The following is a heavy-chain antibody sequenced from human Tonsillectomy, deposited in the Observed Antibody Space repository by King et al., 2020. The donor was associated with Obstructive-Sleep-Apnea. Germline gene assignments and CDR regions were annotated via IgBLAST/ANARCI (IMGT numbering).Heavy chain of an antibody. CDR3: ARDDYGERGGFDY. D-gene: IGHD4-17*01. CDR2: INHSGST. V-gene: IGHV4-34*01. Sequence: VQLQQWGAGLLKPSETLSLTCAVYGGSFSCYYWSWIRQPPGKGLEWIGEINHSGSTNYNPSLKSLVTISVDTSKNQFSLKLSSVTAADTAVYYCARDDYGERGGFDYWGQGTLVTVSS. J-gene: IGHJ4*02. CDR1: GGSFSCYY.